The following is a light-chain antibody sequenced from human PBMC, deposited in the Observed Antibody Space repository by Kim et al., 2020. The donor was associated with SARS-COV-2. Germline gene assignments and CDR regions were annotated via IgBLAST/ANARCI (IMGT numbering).Light chain of an antibody. CDR3: QQSYSTPYS. CDR1: QRISSY. CDR2: GAY. J-gene: IGKJ2*03. V-gene: IGKV1-39*01. Sequence: SASVGDRVTITCPARQRISSYLKWYQQKTGKAPELLIYGAYRVQSGVPSRFSGSGSGTDFTHNISSLQPEDFATYYCQQSYSTPYSLGQGTKLEIK.